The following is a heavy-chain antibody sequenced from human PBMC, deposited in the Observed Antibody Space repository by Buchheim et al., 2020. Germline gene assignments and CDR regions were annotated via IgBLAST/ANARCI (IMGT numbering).Heavy chain of an antibody. J-gene: IGHJ5*02. CDR1: GFTFSDYY. CDR2: ISSSSSYT. V-gene: IGHV3-11*06. Sequence: QVQLVESGGGLVKPGGSLRLSCAASGFTFSDYYMSWIRQAPGKGLEWVSYISSSSSYTNYADSVKGRFTISRDNANNSLYLQMNSLRAEDTAVYYCARDGGTDCSSTSCYTGLPVYNWFDPWGQGTL. CDR3: ARDGGTDCSSTSCYTGLPVYNWFDP. D-gene: IGHD2-2*02.